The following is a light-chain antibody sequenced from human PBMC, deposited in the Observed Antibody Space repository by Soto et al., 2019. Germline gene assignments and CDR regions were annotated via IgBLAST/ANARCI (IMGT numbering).Light chain of an antibody. Sequence: AIRMTQSPSSLSASTGDRVTITCRASQGISSYLAWYQQKPGKAPKLLIYAASTLQSGDPSRFSGSGYGTDFTLTISCLQSEDFATYYCQQYYSYPPFFGPGTNVDIK. V-gene: IGKV1-8*01. J-gene: IGKJ3*01. CDR1: QGISSY. CDR3: QQYYSYPPF. CDR2: AAS.